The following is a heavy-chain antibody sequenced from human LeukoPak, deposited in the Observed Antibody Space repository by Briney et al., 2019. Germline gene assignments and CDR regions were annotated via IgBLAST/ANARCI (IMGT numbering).Heavy chain of an antibody. CDR3: AREGGPYRPLDY. J-gene: IGHJ4*02. CDR1: GGTITNTNY. V-gene: IGHV4-4*02. CDR2: VNLQGST. Sequence: SETLSLTCGVSGGTITNTNYWTWVRQPPGKGLEWIGEVNLQGSTNYNPSLMGRVAISVDTSENHISLQLTSVTAADTAVYYCAREGGPYRPLDYSGQGTLVTVSS.